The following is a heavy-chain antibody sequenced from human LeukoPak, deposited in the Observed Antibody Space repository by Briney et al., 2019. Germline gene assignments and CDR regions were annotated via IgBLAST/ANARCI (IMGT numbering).Heavy chain of an antibody. CDR3: ATYATVTRSGFDY. Sequence: SETLSLTCTVSGGSLSSSSYYWGWIRQPPGTGLEWIGSIYYSGSTYYNPSLKSRVTISVDTSKNHFSLKLSSVTAADTAVYYCATYATVTRSGFDYWGQGTLVTVSS. J-gene: IGHJ4*02. V-gene: IGHV4-39*07. CDR2: IYYSGST. CDR1: GGSLSSSSYY. D-gene: IGHD4-17*01.